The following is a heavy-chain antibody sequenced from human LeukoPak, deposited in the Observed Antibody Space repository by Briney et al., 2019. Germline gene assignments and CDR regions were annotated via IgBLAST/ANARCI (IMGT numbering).Heavy chain of an antibody. J-gene: IGHJ4*02. CDR1: DGSISSYY. CDR2: IYYSGST. D-gene: IGHD6-19*01. CDR3: ARNSGWYEASIDY. V-gene: IGHV4-59*01. Sequence: SETLALTCTVSDGSISSYYWSWIRQPPGKGLEWIGYIYYSGSTNYNPSLKSRVTISVDTSKNQFSLKLSSVTAADTAVYYCARNSGWYEASIDYWGQGTLVTVSS.